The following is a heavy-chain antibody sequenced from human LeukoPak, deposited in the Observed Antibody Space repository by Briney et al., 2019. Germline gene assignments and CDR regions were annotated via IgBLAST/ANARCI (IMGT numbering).Heavy chain of an antibody. D-gene: IGHD3-10*01. J-gene: IGHJ4*02. V-gene: IGHV3-23*01. CDR2: VSGSGTST. Sequence: PGGSLRLSCAASGFTFSSYAMTWVRQAPGKGLEWVSSVSGSGTSTYYADSVKGRFTISRDNSKNTLYLQISSLRVEDTAVYYCAKDPSMVRGVGYFDYWGQGTLVTVSS. CDR3: AKDPSMVRGVGYFDY. CDR1: GFTFSSYA.